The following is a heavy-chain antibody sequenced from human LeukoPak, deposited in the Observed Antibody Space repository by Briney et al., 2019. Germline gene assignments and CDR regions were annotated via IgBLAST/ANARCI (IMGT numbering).Heavy chain of an antibody. CDR1: GGSISSGASD. CDR2: INHSGST. J-gene: IGHJ5*02. Sequence: SQTLSLTCTVSGGSISSGASDWGWIRQHPKRGLEWVGYINHSGSTYYNPSLGSRVTMSVDTSKNQFSLKLSSVTAADTAVYHCARELLDNYDFWSAPNRGWFDPWGQGTLVTVSS. CDR3: ARELLDNYDFWSAPNRGWFDP. D-gene: IGHD3-3*01. V-gene: IGHV4-31*03.